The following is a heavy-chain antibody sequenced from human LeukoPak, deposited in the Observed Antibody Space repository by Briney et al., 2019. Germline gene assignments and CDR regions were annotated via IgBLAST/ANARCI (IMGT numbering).Heavy chain of an antibody. D-gene: IGHD3-10*01. CDR3: ARGRGCGSCPIDY. J-gene: IGHJ4*02. CDR2: LYRSGRI. Sequence: SDPLSLPCAVSGYSISSDYYWGWLRQPPGSGLELIPCLYRSGRILYNPSVRSLDTLSLDTSKNQFSLNVNSVIAADTAVYFCARGRGCGSCPIDYGGQGTLVTVSS. V-gene: IGHV4-38-2*01. CDR1: GYSISSDYY.